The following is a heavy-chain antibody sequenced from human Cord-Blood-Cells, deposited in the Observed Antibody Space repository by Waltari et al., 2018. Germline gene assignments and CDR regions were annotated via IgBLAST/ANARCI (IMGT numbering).Heavy chain of an antibody. CDR3: ARPTLLSGSYYDY. CDR1: GYTFTGYY. Sequence: QVQLVQSGAEVKKPGASVKVSCKASGYTFTGYYMPWVRQAPGQGLEWMGRINPNSGDTNYAQKFQGRVTMTRDTSISTAYMELSRLRSDDTAVYYCARPTLLSGSYYDYWGQGTLVTVSS. D-gene: IGHD3-10*01. V-gene: IGHV1-2*06. J-gene: IGHJ4*02. CDR2: INPNSGDT.